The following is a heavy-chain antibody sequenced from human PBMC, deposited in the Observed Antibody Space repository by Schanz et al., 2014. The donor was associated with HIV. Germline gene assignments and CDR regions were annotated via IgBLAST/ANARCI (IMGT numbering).Heavy chain of an antibody. D-gene: IGHD1-26*01. Sequence: EVQLVESGGGLVQPGRSLRLSCAASGFTFDDYAMHWVRQTPGEGLEWVSSISWSGRNVYYADSVKGRFTISRDNVKNSLFLQMNSLRAEDTAMYYCARDVGAGANDYWGQGTLVTVSS. J-gene: IGHJ4*02. CDR2: ISWSGRNV. V-gene: IGHV3-9*01. CDR3: ARDVGAGANDY. CDR1: GFTFDDYA.